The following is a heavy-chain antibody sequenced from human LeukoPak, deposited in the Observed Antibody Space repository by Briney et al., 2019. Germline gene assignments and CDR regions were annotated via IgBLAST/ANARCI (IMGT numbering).Heavy chain of an antibody. J-gene: IGHJ3*02. V-gene: IGHV4-59*01. CDR2: IYYSGST. CDR1: GGSISSYY. D-gene: IGHD3-3*01. CDR3: ARFLAGGGPAHDAFDI. Sequence: SETLSLTCTVSGGSISSYYWSWIRQPPGKGLGWIGYIYYSGSTNYNPSLKSRVTISVDTSKNQFSLKLSSVTAADTAVYYCARFLAGGGPAHDAFDIWGQGTMVTVSS.